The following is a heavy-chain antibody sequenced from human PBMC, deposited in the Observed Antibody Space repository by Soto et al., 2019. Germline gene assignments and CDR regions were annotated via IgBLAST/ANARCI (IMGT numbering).Heavy chain of an antibody. CDR3: ARGSLKGIAAAGTGAFDI. CDR2: ISAYNGNT. J-gene: IGHJ3*02. CDR1: GYSFTGYG. Sequence: NRARKASGYSFTGYGISWVRMAPGKGLEWMGWISAYNGNTNYAQKLQGRVTMTTDTSTSTAYMELRSLRSDDTAVYYCARGSLKGIAAAGTGAFDIWGQGTMVTVSS. D-gene: IGHD6-13*01. V-gene: IGHV1-18*01.